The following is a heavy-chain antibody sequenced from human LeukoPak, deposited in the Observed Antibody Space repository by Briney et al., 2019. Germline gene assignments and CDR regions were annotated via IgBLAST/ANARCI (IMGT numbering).Heavy chain of an antibody. CDR1: GFTVSSNY. D-gene: IGHD4-23*01. CDR2: IYSGGST. V-gene: IGHV3-66*01. Sequence: GGSLGLSCAASGFTVSSNYMTWVRQAPGKGLEWVSVIYSGGSTYYADSVKGRFTISRDNSKNTLYLQMNSLRAEDTAVYYCARDTTVEGAFDIWGQGTMVTVSS. CDR3: ARDTTVEGAFDI. J-gene: IGHJ3*02.